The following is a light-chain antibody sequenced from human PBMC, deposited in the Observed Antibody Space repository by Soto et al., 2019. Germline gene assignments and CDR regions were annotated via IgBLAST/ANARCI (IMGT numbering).Light chain of an antibody. CDR3: QHYNSYSEA. CDR1: QTISSW. V-gene: IGKV1-5*03. Sequence: DIQMTQSPATLSGSVGDRVTITCRASQTISSWLAWYQQKPGKAPKLLIYKASTLKRGVPSSFSGSGSGTEFTLTISNLQPDDFATYYCQHYNSYSEAFGQRTKVDLK. J-gene: IGKJ1*01. CDR2: KAS.